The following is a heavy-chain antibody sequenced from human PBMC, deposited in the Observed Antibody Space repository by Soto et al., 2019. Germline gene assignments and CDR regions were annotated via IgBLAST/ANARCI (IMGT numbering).Heavy chain of an antibody. J-gene: IGHJ3*01. V-gene: IGHV1-18*01. Sequence: ASVKDSCKASGYSFTSYGISFLRQAPGQGLEWMGWISVYNGNTNYAQKLQGRVTMTTYTSTSTAYMELRSLRSDDTAVYYCARSWYVRVDYAFDAWGQGTMVTVSS. CDR1: GYSFTSYG. CDR3: ARSWYVRVDYAFDA. CDR2: ISVYNGNT. D-gene: IGHD6-13*01.